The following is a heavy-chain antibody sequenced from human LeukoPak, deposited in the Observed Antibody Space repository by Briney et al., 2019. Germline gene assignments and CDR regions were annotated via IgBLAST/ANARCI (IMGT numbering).Heavy chain of an antibody. CDR1: GFTFSSYA. D-gene: IGHD6-19*01. J-gene: IGHJ4*02. CDR3: AKGRGWYLDY. V-gene: IGHV3-23*01. CDR2: ISGSGSFT. Sequence: GGSLRLSCAAAGFTFSSYAMHWVRQAPGKGLEWVSSISGSGSFTYYADSVKGRFSISRDNSKNTVSLEMNSLRAEDTAVYYCAKGRGWYLDYWGQGTLVTVSS.